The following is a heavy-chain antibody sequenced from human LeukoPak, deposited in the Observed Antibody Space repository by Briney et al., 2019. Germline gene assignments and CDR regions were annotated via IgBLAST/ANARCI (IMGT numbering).Heavy chain of an antibody. V-gene: IGHV3-21*04. CDR3: ARSGCTNGVCSTRYYYYYGMDV. CDR2: ISSSSSYI. Sequence: GGSLRLSCAASGFTFSSYSMNWVRQAPGKGLEWVSSISSSSSYIYYADSVKGRFTISRDNSKNTLYLQMNSLRAEDTAVYYCARSGCTNGVCSTRYYYYYGMDVWGQGTTVTVSS. CDR1: GFTFSSYS. J-gene: IGHJ6*02. D-gene: IGHD2-8*01.